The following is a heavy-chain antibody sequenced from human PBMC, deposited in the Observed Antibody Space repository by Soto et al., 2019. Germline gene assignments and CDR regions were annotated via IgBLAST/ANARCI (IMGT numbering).Heavy chain of an antibody. D-gene: IGHD2-15*01. CDR1: GYTFTGYY. J-gene: IGHJ5*02. CDR3: AGVGSGGDWFDP. CDR2: INPNSGGT. Sequence: ASVKVSCKASGYTFTGYYIHWVRQAPGQGLEWMGWINPNSGGTNYAQKFQGRVTITRDTSASTAYMELRSLRSDDTAVYYCAGVGSGGDWFDPWGQGTLVTVSS. V-gene: IGHV1-2*02.